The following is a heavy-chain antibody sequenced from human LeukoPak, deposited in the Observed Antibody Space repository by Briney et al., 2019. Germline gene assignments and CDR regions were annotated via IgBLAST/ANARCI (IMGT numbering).Heavy chain of an antibody. V-gene: IGHV3-48*04. D-gene: IGHD3-22*01. J-gene: IGHJ4*02. CDR2: ISRSSSTI. Sequence: GGSLRLSCAASGFTFSSYSMNWVRQAPGKGLEWVSYISRSSSTIYYADSVKGRFTISRDNAKNSLYLLMNSLRTEDTAVYYCAATYYYDGSGDYWGQGTLVTVSS. CDR3: AATYYYDGSGDY. CDR1: GFTFSSYS.